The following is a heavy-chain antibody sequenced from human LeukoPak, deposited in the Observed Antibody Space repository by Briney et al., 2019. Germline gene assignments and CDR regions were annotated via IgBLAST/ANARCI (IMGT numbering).Heavy chain of an antibody. CDR3: AREKFPGYDYGTFDY. Sequence: SETLSLTCTVSDDSTSGYYWSWIRQPPGKGLEWIGFIYYSGSTNYNPSFKSRVTLSVDTSKNQFSLKLSSVTAADTAVYYCAREKFPGYDYGTFDYWGQGTLVTVSS. J-gene: IGHJ4*02. CDR1: DDSTSGYY. CDR2: IYYSGST. V-gene: IGHV4-59*01. D-gene: IGHD5-18*01.